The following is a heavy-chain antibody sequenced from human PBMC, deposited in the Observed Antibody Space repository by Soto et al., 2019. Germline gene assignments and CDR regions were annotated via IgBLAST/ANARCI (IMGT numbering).Heavy chain of an antibody. V-gene: IGHV3-21*01. CDR2: ISSSSSYI. D-gene: IGHD2-15*01. CDR3: ARDADCSGGSCRHFDY. CDR1: GFTFSSYS. Sequence: GGSLRLSCAASGFTFSSYSMNWVRQAPGKGLEWVSSISSSSSYIYYADSVKGRFTISRDNAKNSLYLQMNSLRAEDTAVYYCARDADCSGGSCRHFDYWGQGTLVT. J-gene: IGHJ4*02.